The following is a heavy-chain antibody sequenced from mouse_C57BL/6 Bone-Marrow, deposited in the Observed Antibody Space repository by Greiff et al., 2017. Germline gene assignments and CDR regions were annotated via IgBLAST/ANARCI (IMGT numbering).Heavy chain of an antibody. Sequence: VQLKQSGPELVKPGASVKISCKASGYSFTGYYMNWVKQSPEKSLEWIGEINPSTGGTTYNQKFKAKATLTVDKSSSTAYMQLKSLTSEDSAVYYCARWGYGSSYRRNYYAMDYWGQGTSVTVSS. CDR1: GYSFTGYY. CDR2: INPSTGGT. V-gene: IGHV1-42*01. D-gene: IGHD1-1*01. CDR3: ARWGYGSSYRRNYYAMDY. J-gene: IGHJ4*01.